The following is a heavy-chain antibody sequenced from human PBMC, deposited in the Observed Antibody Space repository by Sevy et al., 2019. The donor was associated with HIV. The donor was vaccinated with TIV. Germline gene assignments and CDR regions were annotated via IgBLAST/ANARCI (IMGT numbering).Heavy chain of an antibody. Sequence: GGSLRLSCAASGFTFSSYGMHWVRQAPGKGLEWVAVISYDGSNKYYADSVKGGFTSSRDNSKNTLYLQMNSLRAEDTAVYYCAKEGRRGGRDFPNYFDYWGQGTLVTVSS. CDR3: AKEGRRGGRDFPNYFDY. V-gene: IGHV3-30*18. CDR1: GFTFSSYG. CDR2: ISYDGSNK. D-gene: IGHD2-21*01. J-gene: IGHJ4*02.